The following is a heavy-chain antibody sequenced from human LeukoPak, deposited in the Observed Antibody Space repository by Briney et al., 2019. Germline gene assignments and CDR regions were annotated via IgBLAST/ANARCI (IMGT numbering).Heavy chain of an antibody. Sequence: ASVKVSCKASGYTFTSYYMHWVRQAPGQGLEWMGIINPSGGSTSYAQKFQGRVTMTRDTSTSTVYVELSSLRSEDTAVYYCASSVGYCGGDRRNDYYYYGMDVWGQGTTVTVSS. J-gene: IGHJ6*02. V-gene: IGHV1-46*01. CDR3: ASSVGYCGGDRRNDYYYYGMDV. D-gene: IGHD2-21*02. CDR1: GYTFTSYY. CDR2: INPSGGST.